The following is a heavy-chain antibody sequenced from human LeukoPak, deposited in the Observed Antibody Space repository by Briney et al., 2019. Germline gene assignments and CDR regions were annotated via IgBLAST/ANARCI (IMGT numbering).Heavy chain of an antibody. Sequence: GGSLRLSCAASGFTLSSYAMSWVRQAPGKGLEWVSASVSGNTYHADSVKGRFTISRDSSKNTLYLQMNRLRAEDAAVYFCAKVGATAGTLRIEYFQHWGQGTLVTVSS. J-gene: IGHJ1*01. CDR1: GFTLSSYA. CDR2: SVSGNT. D-gene: IGHD6-13*01. CDR3: AKVGATAGTLRIEYFQH. V-gene: IGHV3-23*01.